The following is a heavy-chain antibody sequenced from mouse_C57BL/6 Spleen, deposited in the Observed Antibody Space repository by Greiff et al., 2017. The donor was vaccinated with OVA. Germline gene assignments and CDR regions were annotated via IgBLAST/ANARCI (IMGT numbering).Heavy chain of an antibody. V-gene: IGHV7-3*01. J-gene: IGHJ1*03. CDR1: GFTFTDYY. CDR2: IRNKANGYTT. Sequence: EVKLMESGGGLVQPGGSLSLSCAASGFTFTDYYMSWVRQPPGKALEWLGFIRNKANGYTTGYSASVKGRFTISRDNSQSILYLQMNALRAEDSATYYCARYGVGRNFDVWGTGTTVTVSS. CDR3: ARYGVGRNFDV.